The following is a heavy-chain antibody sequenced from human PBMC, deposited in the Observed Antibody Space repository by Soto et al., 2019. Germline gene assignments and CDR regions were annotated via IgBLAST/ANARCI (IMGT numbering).Heavy chain of an antibody. Sequence: ASVKVSCKASGGTFSSYAISWVRQAPGQGLEWMGGIIPIFGTANYAQKFQGRVTITADESTSTAYMELSSLRSEDTAVYYCARDLERDGYNVLVYWGQGTLVTVSS. D-gene: IGHD5-12*01. CDR3: ARDLERDGYNVLVY. J-gene: IGHJ4*02. CDR2: IIPIFGTA. V-gene: IGHV1-69*13. CDR1: GGTFSSYA.